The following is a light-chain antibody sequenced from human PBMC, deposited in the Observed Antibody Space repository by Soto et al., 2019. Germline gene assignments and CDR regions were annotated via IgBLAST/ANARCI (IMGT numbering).Light chain of an antibody. CDR1: QSISSW. V-gene: IGKV1-5*01. CDR2: DAS. J-gene: IGKJ3*01. CDR3: QQYETFSGT. Sequence: DIQMTQSPSTLSASVGDRVTITCRASQSISSWLAWYQQKPGKAPKLLIYDASSLGSGVPSRFSGSGSGTEFTLTISSLQPDDFATYYCQQYETFSGTFGPGTKVDTK.